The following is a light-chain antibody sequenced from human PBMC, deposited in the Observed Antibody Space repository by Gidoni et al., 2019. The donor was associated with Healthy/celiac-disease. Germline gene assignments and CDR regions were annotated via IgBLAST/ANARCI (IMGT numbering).Light chain of an antibody. J-gene: IGKJ4*01. CDR1: QSIRNY. CDR2: AAS. Sequence: DIQMTQSPSSLSASVGDRVTITCRASQSIRNYLNWYQQKPGKAPKLLIYAASSLQSGVPSRFSGSGSGTDFTLAISSLQPEDFATYYCQQSYSSPGLTFXGXTKVEIK. V-gene: IGKV1-39*01. CDR3: QQSYSSPGLT.